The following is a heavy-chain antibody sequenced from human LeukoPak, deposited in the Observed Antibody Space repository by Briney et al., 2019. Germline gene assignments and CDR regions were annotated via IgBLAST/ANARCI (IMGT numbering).Heavy chain of an antibody. CDR2: IYYSGST. CDR3: ARADFLGSNDFWSRGFDP. J-gene: IGHJ5*02. CDR1: GGSISSGGYY. Sequence: SSETLSLTCTVSGGSISSGGYYWSWIRQHPGKGLEWIGYIYYSGSTYYNPSLKSRVTISVDTSKNQFSLKLSSVTAADTAVYYCARADFLGSNDFWSRGFDPWGQGTLVTVSS. V-gene: IGHV4-31*03. D-gene: IGHD3-3*01.